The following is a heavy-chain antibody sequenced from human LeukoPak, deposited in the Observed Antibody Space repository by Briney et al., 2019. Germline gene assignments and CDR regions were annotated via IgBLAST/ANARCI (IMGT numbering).Heavy chain of an antibody. Sequence: GESLKISCEGSGYHFTSYWITWGRQMPGKGLEWMGRIDPSDSYTNYSPSFQGHVTISADKSISTAYLQWSSLKASDSAIYYCAREPRGYCSGGSCWYYWGQGTLVTVSS. CDR1: GYHFTSYW. D-gene: IGHD2-15*01. V-gene: IGHV5-10-1*01. J-gene: IGHJ4*02. CDR2: IDPSDSYT. CDR3: AREPRGYCSGGSCWYY.